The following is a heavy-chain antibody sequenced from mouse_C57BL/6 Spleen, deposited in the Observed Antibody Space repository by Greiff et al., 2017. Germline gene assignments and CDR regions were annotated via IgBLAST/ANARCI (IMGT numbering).Heavy chain of an antibody. D-gene: IGHD1-1*01. CDR3: TRHPYYGSSGYFDY. Sequence: SGAELVRPGASVTVSCKASGYTFTDYEMHWVEQTPVHGRGWIGAIAPETGGTAYNHKFKGKAILTADKSSSTAYMELRSLTSEDSAVYYCTRHPYYGSSGYFDYWGQGTTLTVSS. V-gene: IGHV1-15*01. CDR1: GYTFTDYE. CDR2: IAPETGGT. J-gene: IGHJ2*01.